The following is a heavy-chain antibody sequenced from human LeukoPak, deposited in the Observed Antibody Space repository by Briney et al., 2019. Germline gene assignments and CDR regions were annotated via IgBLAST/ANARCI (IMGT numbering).Heavy chain of an antibody. V-gene: IGHV1-2*02. J-gene: IGHJ6*04. CDR3: ARDGYEYDFWSGYPMDV. D-gene: IGHD3-3*01. CDR2: INPNSGGT. Sequence: ASVKVSCKASGYTFTGYYMHWVRQAPGQGLEWMGWINPNSGGTNYAQKFQGRVTMTRDTSISTAYMELSRLRSDDTAVYSCARDGYEYDFWSGYPMDVWGKGTTVTVSS. CDR1: GYTFTGYY.